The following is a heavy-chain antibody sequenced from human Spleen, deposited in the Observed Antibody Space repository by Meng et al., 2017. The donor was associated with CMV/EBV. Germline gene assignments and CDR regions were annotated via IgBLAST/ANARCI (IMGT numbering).Heavy chain of an antibody. J-gene: IGHJ4*02. CDR2: LYVAGTT. CDR1: GFSVNSHY. Sequence: GESLKISCAASGFSVNSHYMTWVRQAPGKGLDWLSVLYVAGTTYYADSVKGRFTISRDNSQNILYLQMNSLRAEDTAVYYCAKGPHYSSYFPTLPFFDYWGQGALVTVSS. V-gene: IGHV3-53*01. D-gene: IGHD4-11*01. CDR3: AKGPHYSSYFPTLPFFDY.